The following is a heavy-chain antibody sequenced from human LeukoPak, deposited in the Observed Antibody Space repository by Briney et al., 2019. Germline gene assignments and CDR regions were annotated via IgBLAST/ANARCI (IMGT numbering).Heavy chain of an antibody. V-gene: IGHV3-23*01. CDR3: AKDHLPGIVVADRDY. Sequence: GGSLRLSCAASGFTFNRYGMSWVRQAPGKGLEWVSAISGSGGTTYYADSVKGRFTISRDNSKNTLYLQINSLRDEDTAVYYCAKDHLPGIVVADRDYWGQGTLVTVSS. CDR1: GFTFNRYG. D-gene: IGHD6-19*01. CDR2: ISGSGGTT. J-gene: IGHJ4*02.